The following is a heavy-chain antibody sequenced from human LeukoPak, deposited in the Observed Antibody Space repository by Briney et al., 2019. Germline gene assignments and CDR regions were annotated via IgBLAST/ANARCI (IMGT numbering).Heavy chain of an antibody. CDR2: INSISETI. D-gene: IGHD4/OR15-4a*01. J-gene: IGHJ4*02. V-gene: IGHV3-23*01. CDR3: AKRSDYGTNGNYFDY. Sequence: GGSLRLSCVASGFTFSTYAMNWVRQAPGRGLEWVSYINSISETIYYADSVKGRFTISRDNSKNTLYLQMNSLRAEDTAVYYCAKRSDYGTNGNYFDYWGQGTLVTVSS. CDR1: GFTFSTYA.